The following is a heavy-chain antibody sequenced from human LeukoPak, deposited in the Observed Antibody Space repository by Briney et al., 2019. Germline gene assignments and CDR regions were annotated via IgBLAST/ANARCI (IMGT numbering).Heavy chain of an antibody. CDR1: GYTFTGYY. CDR3: ARDGDSSGYYYFGNDY. CDR2: INPNSGGT. J-gene: IGHJ4*02. D-gene: IGHD3-22*01. V-gene: IGHV1-2*06. Sequence: GASVKVSCKASGYTFTGYYMHWVRQAPGQGLEWMGRINPNSGGTNYAQKFQGRVTMTRDTSISTAYMELSRLRSDDTAVYYCARDGDSSGYYYFGNDYWGQGTLVTVSS.